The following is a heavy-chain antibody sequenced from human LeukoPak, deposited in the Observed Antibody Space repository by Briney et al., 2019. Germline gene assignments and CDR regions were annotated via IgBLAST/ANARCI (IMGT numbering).Heavy chain of an antibody. CDR3: AKRSVVIRVFLVGFHKEAYYFDS. J-gene: IGHJ4*02. CDR2: ISGSGGRT. CDR1: GITLSNYG. D-gene: IGHD2-21*01. Sequence: PGGSLRLSCAVSGITLSNYGMSWVRQAPGKGLEGVAGISGSGGRTDYADSVKGRFIISRDNSKNTLFLQMKSLRAEDTAVYFCAKRSVVIRVFLVGFHKEAYYFDSWGQGALVTVSS. V-gene: IGHV3-23*01.